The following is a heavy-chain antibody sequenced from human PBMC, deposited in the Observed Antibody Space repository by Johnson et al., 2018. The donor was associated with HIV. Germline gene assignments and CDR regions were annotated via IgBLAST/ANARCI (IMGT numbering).Heavy chain of an antibody. CDR1: GFIFDDFG. Sequence: MLLVESGGGVVRPGESLRLSCAASGFIFDDFGMNWVRHAPGKGLEWVSDVNWNGARTGYADSVKGRFTISRDNSKNTLYLQMNSLRAEDTAVYYCAKEEEDAFDIWGQGTMVTVSS. CDR2: VNWNGART. V-gene: IGHV3-20*04. J-gene: IGHJ3*02. CDR3: AKEEEDAFDI.